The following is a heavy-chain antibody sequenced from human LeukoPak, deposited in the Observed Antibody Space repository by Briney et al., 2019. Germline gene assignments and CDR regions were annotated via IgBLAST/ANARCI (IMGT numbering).Heavy chain of an antibody. CDR2: IYHSGTT. CDR3: ARVARWGYYFDY. V-gene: IGHV4-30-2*01. CDR1: GGSISSGGYP. Sequence: SETLSLTCAVSGGSISSGGYPWSWIRQPPGKGLEWIGYIYHSGTTYYNPSLKSRVTMSIDRSKNQFSLKLSSVTAADAAVYYCARVARWGYYFDYWGQGTLVTVSS. D-gene: IGHD1-26*01. J-gene: IGHJ4*02.